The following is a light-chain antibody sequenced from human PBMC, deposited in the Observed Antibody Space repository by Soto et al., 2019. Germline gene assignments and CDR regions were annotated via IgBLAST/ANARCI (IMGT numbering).Light chain of an antibody. V-gene: IGKV1-5*03. J-gene: IGKJ2*01. Sequence: DIQMTQSPSTLSASVGDRVTITCRASQSISNWLAWYEQKPGQAPKLLLYKASTLKSGVPSRFSGSGSGTEFSLTISSLQPDDFATYYCQQYNRYPYTFGQGTKLEIK. CDR3: QQYNRYPYT. CDR2: KAS. CDR1: QSISNW.